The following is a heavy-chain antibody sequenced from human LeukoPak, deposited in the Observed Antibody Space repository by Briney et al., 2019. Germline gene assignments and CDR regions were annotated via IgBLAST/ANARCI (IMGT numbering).Heavy chain of an antibody. CDR3: ASLGYCSGGSCYFDY. CDR2: IYSGGST. CDR1: GFTVSSNY. J-gene: IGHJ4*02. Sequence: GGSLRLSCAASGFTVSSNYMSWVRQAPGKGLEWFSVIYSGGSTYYADSVKGRFTISRDNSKNTLYLQMNSLRAEDTAVYYCASLGYCSGGSCYFDYWGQGTLVTVSS. D-gene: IGHD2-15*01. V-gene: IGHV3-53*01.